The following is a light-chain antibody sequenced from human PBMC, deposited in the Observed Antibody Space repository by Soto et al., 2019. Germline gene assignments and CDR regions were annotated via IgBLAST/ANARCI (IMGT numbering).Light chain of an antibody. CDR1: QSVSSK. CDR3: QQRSNWPLT. V-gene: IGKV3-11*01. CDR2: DAS. Sequence: EIVMTQSPATLSVSPGEGATLSCRASQSVSSKLAWYQQKPGQAPRLLVYDASNRATGIPARFSGSGSGTDFTLTISSLEPEDFAVYYCQQRSNWPLTFGQGTRLEIK. J-gene: IGKJ5*01.